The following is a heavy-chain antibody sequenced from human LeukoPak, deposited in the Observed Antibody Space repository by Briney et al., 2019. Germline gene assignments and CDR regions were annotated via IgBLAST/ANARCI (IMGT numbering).Heavy chain of an antibody. CDR1: VGSISSYY. CDR2: ISTSGST. CDR3: ARGKTRTSIAPLRTRWEYYFDY. V-gene: IGHV4-4*07. D-gene: IGHD6-6*01. Sequence: SETLSLTSPVSVGSISSYYWGGIRPPPGKGWESIGHISTSGSTNYNPSLKSRVTMSVDTSKNQFSLKLSSVTAADTAVYYCARGKTRTSIAPLRTRWEYYFDYWGQGTLVTVSS. J-gene: IGHJ4*02.